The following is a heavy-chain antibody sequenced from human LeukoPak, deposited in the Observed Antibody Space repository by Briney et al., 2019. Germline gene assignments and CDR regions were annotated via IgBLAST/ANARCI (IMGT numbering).Heavy chain of an antibody. V-gene: IGHV3-21*01. CDR1: GGSISSYY. D-gene: IGHD4-23*01. CDR3: ARDYTVVTPGFDY. J-gene: IGHJ4*02. CDR2: ISSSSSYI. Sequence: ETLSLTCTVSGGSISSYYWNWVRQAPGKGLEWVSSISSSSSYIYYADSVKGRFTISRDNAKNSLYLQMNSLRAEDTAVYYCARDYTVVTPGFDYWGQGTLVTVSS.